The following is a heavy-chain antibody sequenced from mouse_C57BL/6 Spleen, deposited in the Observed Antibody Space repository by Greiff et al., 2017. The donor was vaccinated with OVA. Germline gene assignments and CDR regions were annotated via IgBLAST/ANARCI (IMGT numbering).Heavy chain of an antibody. D-gene: IGHD1-1*01. CDR1: GYSFTGYY. J-gene: IGHJ4*01. Sequence: VQLQQSGPELVKPGASVKISCKASGYSFTGYYMNWVKQSPEKSLEWIGEINPSTGGTTYNQKFKAKATLTVDKSSSTAYMQLNSLTSEDSAVYYCARSTVVATDYAMEDWGQGTTVTVSS. V-gene: IGHV1-42*01. CDR2: INPSTGGT. CDR3: ARSTVVATDYAMED.